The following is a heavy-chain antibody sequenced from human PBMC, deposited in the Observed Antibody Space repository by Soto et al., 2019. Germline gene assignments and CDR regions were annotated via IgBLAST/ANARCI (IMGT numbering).Heavy chain of an antibody. CDR1: GGSISSGGYY. V-gene: IGHV4-31*03. CDR3: ARIIPLRQKGGGYFDY. Sequence: SSETLSLTCTVSGGSISSGGYYWSWIRQHPGKGLEWIGYIYYSGSTYYNPSLKSRVTISVDTSKNQFSLKLSSVTAADTAVYYCARIIPLRQKGGGYFDYWGQGTLVTVSS. J-gene: IGHJ4*02. CDR2: IYYSGST. D-gene: IGHD2-21*01.